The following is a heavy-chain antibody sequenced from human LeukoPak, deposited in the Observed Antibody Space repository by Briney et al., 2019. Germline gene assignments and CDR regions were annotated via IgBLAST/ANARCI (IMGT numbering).Heavy chain of an antibody. CDR2: IYHSGST. J-gene: IGHJ4*02. CDR3: ARDADSRAANSSGYYSDY. CDR1: GYSISRGYY. Sequence: SETLSLTCAGSGYSISRGYYWGWIRQPPGKGLEWIGRIYHSGSTYYNPSLNSRGTISVDTSKNQFSLKLSSVTAADTAVYYCARDADSRAANSSGYYSDYWGQGTLVTVSS. V-gene: IGHV4-38-2*02. D-gene: IGHD3-22*01.